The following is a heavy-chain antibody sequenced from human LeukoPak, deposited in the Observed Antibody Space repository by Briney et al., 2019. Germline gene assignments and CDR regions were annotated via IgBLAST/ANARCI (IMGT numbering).Heavy chain of an antibody. J-gene: IGHJ4*02. CDR3: AKDDRWLQFCC. CDR2: INAYNGNT. V-gene: IGHV1-18*01. CDR1: GYTFTSYG. Sequence: ASVKVSCKASGYTFTSYGISWVRQAPGQGLEWMGWINAYNGNTNYAQKLQGRVTMTTGTSTSTAYMELRNLRSDDTAVYYCAKDDRWLQFCCWGQGTLVTVSA. D-gene: IGHD5-24*01.